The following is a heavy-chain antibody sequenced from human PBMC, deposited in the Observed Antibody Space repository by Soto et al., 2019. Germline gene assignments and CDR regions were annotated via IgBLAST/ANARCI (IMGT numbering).Heavy chain of an antibody. CDR1: GRSFSDYY. V-gene: IGHV4-34*01. Sequence: SETLSLTCAVYGRSFSDYYWSWIRQPPGKGLGWIGEINHRGSTNYNSSLKSRVTISVDTSKNQFSLKLTSVTAADTAVYYCARGVANQAAAAANWFDPWGQGTLVTVSS. CDR2: INHRGST. CDR3: ARGVANQAAAAANWFDP. D-gene: IGHD6-13*01. J-gene: IGHJ5*02.